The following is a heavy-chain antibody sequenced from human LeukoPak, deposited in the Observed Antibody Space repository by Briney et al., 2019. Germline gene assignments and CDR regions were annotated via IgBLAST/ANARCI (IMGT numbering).Heavy chain of an antibody. J-gene: IGHJ6*03. CDR1: GFTFSTYW. D-gene: IGHD5-18*01. CDR3: ARDPRGYSYGLFYYYYYMDV. Sequence: GGSLRLSCAASGFTFSTYWMHRVRQAPGKGLVWVSRINIDGLSTGYADSVKGRFTISRDNAKNTLHLQMNSLRAEDTAVYYCARDPRGYSYGLFYYYYYMDVWGKGTTVTVSS. V-gene: IGHV3-74*01. CDR2: INIDGLST.